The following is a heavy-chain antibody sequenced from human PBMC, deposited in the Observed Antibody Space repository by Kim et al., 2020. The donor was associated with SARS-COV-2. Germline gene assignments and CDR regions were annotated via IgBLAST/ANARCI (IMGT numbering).Heavy chain of an antibody. D-gene: IGHD1-20*01. V-gene: IGHV3-15*01. CDR1: GFIFSNAW. J-gene: IGHJ6*02. CDR3: TTDASWYNWNDAYYYGMDV. CDR2: IKSITNGGTT. Sequence: GGSLRLSCAASGFIFSNAWMNWVRQAPGKGLEWVGRIKSITNGGTTDYAAPVKGRFTISRDDSKNTLYLQMNSLKTEDTAVYYCTTDASWYNWNDAYYYGMDVWGQGTTVTVSS.